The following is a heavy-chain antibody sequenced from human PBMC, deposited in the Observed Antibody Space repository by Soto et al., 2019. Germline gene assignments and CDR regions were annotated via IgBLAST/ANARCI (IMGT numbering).Heavy chain of an antibody. Sequence: GGSLRLSCASSGFTFSSYAMHLVRQAPGKGLEWVAVISYDGSNKYYADSVKGRFTISRDNSKNTLYLQMNSLRAEDTAVYYCARESDLYNWFDPWGQGTLVTVSS. CDR2: ISYDGSNK. J-gene: IGHJ5*02. V-gene: IGHV3-30-3*01. CDR1: GFTFSSYA. CDR3: ARESDLYNWFDP.